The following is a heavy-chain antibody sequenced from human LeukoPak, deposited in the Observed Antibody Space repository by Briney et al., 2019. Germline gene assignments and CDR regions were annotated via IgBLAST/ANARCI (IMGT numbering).Heavy chain of an antibody. CDR2: INHSGST. D-gene: IGHD4-17*01. J-gene: IGHJ4*02. V-gene: IGHV4-34*01. CDR3: ARGSTVTTSTYPFFDY. CDR1: GGSFSGYY. Sequence: PSETLSLTCAVYGGSFSGYYWSWIRQPPGKGLEWIGEINHSGSTNYNPSLKSRATISVDTSKNQFSLKLSSVTAADTAVYYCARGSTVTTSTYPFFDYWGQGTLVTVSS.